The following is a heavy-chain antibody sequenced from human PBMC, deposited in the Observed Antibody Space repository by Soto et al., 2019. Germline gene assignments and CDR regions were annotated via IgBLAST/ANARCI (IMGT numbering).Heavy chain of an antibody. J-gene: IGHJ6*02. Sequence: SETLSLTCAVSGGSISSSNWWSWVRQPPGKGLEWIGEIYHSGSTNYNPSLKSRVTISVDKSKNQFSLKLSSVTAADTAVYYCARDGGSGWYYYYGMDVWGQGTTVTVSS. D-gene: IGHD6-19*01. CDR3: ARDGGSGWYYYYGMDV. CDR2: IYHSGST. CDR1: GGSISSSNW. V-gene: IGHV4-4*02.